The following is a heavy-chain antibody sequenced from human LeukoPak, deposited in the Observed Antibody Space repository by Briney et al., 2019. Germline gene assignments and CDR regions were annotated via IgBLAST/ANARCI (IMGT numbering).Heavy chain of an antibody. Sequence: PSETLSLTCSVSGYSISSAYYWGWIRQPPGKGLEWIGTMYHSGSTNYNPSLKSRVTISVDTSKNQFSLKLSSVTAADTAVYYCARVGDYGRDYYYYMDVWGEGTTVTVPS. CDR1: GYSISSAYY. V-gene: IGHV4-38-2*02. J-gene: IGHJ6*03. D-gene: IGHD4-17*01. CDR3: ARVGDYGRDYYYYMDV. CDR2: MYHSGST.